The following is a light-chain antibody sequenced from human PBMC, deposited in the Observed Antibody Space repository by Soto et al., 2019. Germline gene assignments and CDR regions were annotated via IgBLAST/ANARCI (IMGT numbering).Light chain of an antibody. CDR2: TAS. CDR3: QQAASFPIT. CDR1: QGVSTW. V-gene: IGKV1-12*01. Sequence: DIQMTQSPSSVSASVGDSVTITCRASQGVSTWLAWYQQKPGKAPNLLIYTASSLQSGVPSRFSGSGSGTDFTLTINGLQPEDFATYYCQQAASFPITFGQGTRLEI. J-gene: IGKJ5*01.